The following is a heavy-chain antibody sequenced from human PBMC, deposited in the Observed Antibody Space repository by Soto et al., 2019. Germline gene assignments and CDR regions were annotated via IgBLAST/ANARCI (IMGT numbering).Heavy chain of an antibody. Sequence: GGSLRLSCAASGFTFSSYWMSWVRQAPGKGLEWVANIKQDGSEKYYVDSVKGRFTISRDNAKNSLYLQMNSLRAEDTAVYYCARAPDSYYDFWSGYFRGHYYYMDVWGKGTTVTVSS. V-gene: IGHV3-7*01. CDR2: IKQDGSEK. D-gene: IGHD3-3*01. CDR3: ARAPDSYYDFWSGYFRGHYYYMDV. CDR1: GFTFSSYW. J-gene: IGHJ6*03.